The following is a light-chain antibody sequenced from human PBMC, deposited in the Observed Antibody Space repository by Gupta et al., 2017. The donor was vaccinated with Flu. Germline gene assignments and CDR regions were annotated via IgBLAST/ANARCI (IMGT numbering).Light chain of an antibody. Sequence: PVTLGQPASSSCRSSQSLVYKNEITYLNWIQQRPGQSPRRLIYEVSNRDSGVPARFSGSGSGTDFTLKISRVEAEDVGVYYCKRGTHPWTFGQGTRLEI. J-gene: IGKJ2*02. V-gene: IGKV2-30*01. CDR2: EVS. CDR3: KRGTHPWT. CDR1: QSLVYKNEITY.